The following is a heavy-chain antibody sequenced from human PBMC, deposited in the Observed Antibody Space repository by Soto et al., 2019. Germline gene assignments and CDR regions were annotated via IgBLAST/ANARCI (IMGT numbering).Heavy chain of an antibody. CDR2: VYYSGAT. J-gene: IGHJ3*02. D-gene: IGHD2-21*01. CDR1: GGSLTDHY. V-gene: IGHV4-59*11. Sequence: QVQLQESGPGLVKPSETLSLTCTVAGGSLTDHYWNWFRQSPGRGLQWIGYVYYSGATSYNPSLTSRVTMTVDTSKNQFPLKLRSVTAADTAVYFCARGNDWKSSTFDIWGQWTMVSVSS. CDR3: ARGNDWKSSTFDI.